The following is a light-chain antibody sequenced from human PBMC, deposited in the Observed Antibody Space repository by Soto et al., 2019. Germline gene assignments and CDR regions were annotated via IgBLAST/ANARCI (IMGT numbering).Light chain of an antibody. V-gene: IGKV1-39*01. J-gene: IGKJ3*01. CDR1: QSISSY. Sequence: DIQMTQSPSSLSASVGDRVTITCRASQSISSYLNWYQQKPGKAPKLLIYAASSLQSGVPSRFSGSGSGTDFTLTISSLQPEDFATYYCQQSYSTLPFGAGTKVDIK. CDR2: AAS. CDR3: QQSYSTLP.